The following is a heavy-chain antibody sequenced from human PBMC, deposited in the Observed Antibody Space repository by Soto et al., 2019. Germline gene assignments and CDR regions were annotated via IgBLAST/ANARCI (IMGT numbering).Heavy chain of an antibody. CDR1: GFTFSSYG. D-gene: IGHD1-26*01. CDR2: IWYDGSNK. Sequence: QVQLVESGGGVVQPGRSLRLSCAASGFTFSSYGMHWVRQAPGKGLEWVAVIWYDGSNKYYADSVKGRFTISRDNSKNTLYPQMNSLRAEDTAVYYCARDGGGNSHFDYWGQGTLVTVSS. CDR3: ARDGGGNSHFDY. V-gene: IGHV3-33*01. J-gene: IGHJ4*02.